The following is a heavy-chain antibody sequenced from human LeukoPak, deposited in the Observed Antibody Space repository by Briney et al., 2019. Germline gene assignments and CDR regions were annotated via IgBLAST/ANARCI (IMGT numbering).Heavy chain of an antibody. CDR2: IIPISGTA. Sequence: SVKVSCKASGGTFSSYAISWVRQAPGQGLEWMGGIIPISGTANHAQKFQGRVTLTRDMSTSTDYLELSSLRSEDTAVYYCARDNSVRDEAWWFNPWGQGTLVTVSS. CDR1: GGTFSSYA. V-gene: IGHV1-69*05. CDR3: ARDNSVRDEAWWFNP. D-gene: IGHD5-24*01. J-gene: IGHJ5*02.